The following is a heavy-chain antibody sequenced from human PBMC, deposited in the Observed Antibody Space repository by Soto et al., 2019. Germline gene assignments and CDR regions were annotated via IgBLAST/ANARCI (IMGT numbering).Heavy chain of an antibody. V-gene: IGHV4-31*03. CDR3: ASSSGYYGSGSSYYYFDS. CDR1: GVAVSSGGYY. D-gene: IGHD3-10*01. CDR2: VYYSGST. Sequence: QVQLQESGPGLVKPSQTLSLTCNVSGVAVSSGGYYWSWILQHPGKGLEWIGYVYYSGSTYYNPSLRSRLTISIDTSTNQFSLKLGSVTAADTAVYYCASSSGYYGSGSSYYYFDSWGQGTLVTVSS. J-gene: IGHJ4*02.